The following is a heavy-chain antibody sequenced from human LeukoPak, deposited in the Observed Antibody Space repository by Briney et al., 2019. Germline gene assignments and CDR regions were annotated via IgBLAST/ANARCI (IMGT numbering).Heavy chain of an antibody. CDR2: IRSKAYGGTT. V-gene: IGHV3-49*04. CDR3: TRNYYGSSGYLDY. CDR1: GFTFSSYG. D-gene: IGHD3-22*01. J-gene: IGHJ4*02. Sequence: GGSLRLSCAASGFTFSSYGMSWVRQAPGKGLEWVGFIRSKAYGGTTEYAASVKGRFTISRDDSKSIAYLQMNSLKTEDTAVYYCTRNYYGSSGYLDYWGQGTLVTVSS.